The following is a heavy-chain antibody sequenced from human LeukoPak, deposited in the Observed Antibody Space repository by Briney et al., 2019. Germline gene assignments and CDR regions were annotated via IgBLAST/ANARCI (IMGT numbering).Heavy chain of an antibody. CDR1: GGSISSGGYY. J-gene: IGHJ6*03. CDR3: ARDSSRSIAAAGGGGDYYYYYMDV. D-gene: IGHD6-13*01. V-gene: IGHV4-61*08. Sequence: SETLSLTCIFSGGSISSGGYYWSWIRQHPGKALDWIGYIFYGGSTNYNPSLKSRVTISVDTSKNQFSLKLSSVTAADTAVYYCARDSSRSIAAAGGGGDYYYYYMDVWGKGTTVTVSS. CDR2: IFYGGST.